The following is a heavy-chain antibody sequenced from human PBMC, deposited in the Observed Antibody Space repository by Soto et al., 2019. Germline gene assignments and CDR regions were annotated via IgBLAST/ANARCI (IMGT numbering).Heavy chain of an antibody. Sequence: QVQLQESGPGLVKPSQTLSLTCTVSGGSISSGGYYWSWIRQHPGKGLEWIGYIYYSGSTYYNPSLKSRVTISVDTSKNQFSLKLSSVTAADTAVYCCARSSYSSGQGGFDYWGQGTLVTVSS. D-gene: IGHD6-19*01. V-gene: IGHV4-31*03. CDR1: GGSISSGGYY. CDR3: ARSSYSSGQGGFDY. CDR2: IYYSGST. J-gene: IGHJ4*02.